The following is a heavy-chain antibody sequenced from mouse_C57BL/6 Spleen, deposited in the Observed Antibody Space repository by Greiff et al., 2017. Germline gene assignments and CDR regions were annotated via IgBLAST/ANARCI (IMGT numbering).Heavy chain of an antibody. V-gene: IGHV5-17*03. J-gene: IGHJ2*01. D-gene: IGHD1-1*01. CDR1: GFTFSDYG. Sequence: EVKVEESGGGLVKPGGSLKLSCAASGFTFSDYGMHWVRQAPEKGLEWVAYISDGGSYTYYPDNVKGRFTISRDNAKNNLYLQMSHLKSEDTAMYYCAREGYYGSSYYFDDWGQGTTLTVSS. CDR3: AREGYYGSSYYFDD. CDR2: ISDGGSYT.